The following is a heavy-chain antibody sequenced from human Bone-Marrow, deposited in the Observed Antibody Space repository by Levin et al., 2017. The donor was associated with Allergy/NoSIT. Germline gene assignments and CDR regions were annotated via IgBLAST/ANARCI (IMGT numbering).Heavy chain of an antibody. Sequence: LSLTCAASGFTFSSYWMHWVRQAPGKGLVWVSRINSDGSSTSYADSVKGRFTISRDNAKNTLYLQMNSLRAEDTAVYYCARALICSVGWFDPWGQGTLVTVSS. J-gene: IGHJ5*02. D-gene: IGHD3-10*02. CDR1: GFTFSSYW. V-gene: IGHV3-74*01. CDR2: INSDGSST. CDR3: ARALICSVGWFDP.